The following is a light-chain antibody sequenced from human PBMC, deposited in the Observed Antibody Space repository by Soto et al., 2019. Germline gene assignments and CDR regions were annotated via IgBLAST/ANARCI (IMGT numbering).Light chain of an antibody. J-gene: IGKJ1*01. V-gene: IGKV3-20*01. Sequence: EIVLTQSPGTLSLSPGERATLSCRASQSVSSSYLAWYQQKPGQAPRPLIYCASSRAIGIPDRFSGSGSGTDFTLTISRIEPEDFEVYYCQQYGSSPWTFGQGTKVEI. CDR3: QQYGSSPWT. CDR2: CAS. CDR1: QSVSSSY.